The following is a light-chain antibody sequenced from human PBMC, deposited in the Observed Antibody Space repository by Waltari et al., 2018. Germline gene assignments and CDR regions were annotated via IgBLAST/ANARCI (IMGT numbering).Light chain of an antibody. CDR1: QTVSSM. V-gene: IGKV3D-15*01. CDR2: GAS. CDR3: HQFNNWPRT. J-gene: IGKJ1*01. Sequence: EILLTQSPDTLSVSPGERATLSCRARQTVSSMLAWYQQKPGQPPRLLIYGASIRATGIPARFSGSGSGTEFTLTISSLQSEDFAVYYCHQFNNWPRTFGQGTKVEIK.